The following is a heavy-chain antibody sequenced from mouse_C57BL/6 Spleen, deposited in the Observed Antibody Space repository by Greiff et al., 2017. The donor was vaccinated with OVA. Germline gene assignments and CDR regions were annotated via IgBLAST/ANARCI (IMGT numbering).Heavy chain of an antibody. D-gene: IGHD3-2*02. J-gene: IGHJ2*01. Sequence: PGQGLEWIGEIDPSDSYTNYNQKFKGKATLTVDTSSSTAYMQLSSLTSEDSAVYYCASPGQLRPDWGQGTTLTVSS. CDR3: ASPGQLRPD. CDR2: IDPSDSYT. V-gene: IGHV1-50*01.